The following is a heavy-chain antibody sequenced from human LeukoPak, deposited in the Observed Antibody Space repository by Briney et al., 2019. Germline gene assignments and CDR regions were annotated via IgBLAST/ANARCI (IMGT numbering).Heavy chain of an antibody. CDR1: GYTFTSYD. J-gene: IGHJ6*02. CDR2: MNPNSGNT. CDR3: ATPTQLYYYYGMDV. V-gene: IGHV1-8*01. Sequence: ASVKVSCKASGYTFTSYDINWVRHGPGQGLEWMGWMNPNSGNTGYAQKFQGRVTMTRNTSISTAYMELSSLRSEDTAVYYCATPTQLYYYYGMDVWGQGTTVTVSS. D-gene: IGHD1-1*01.